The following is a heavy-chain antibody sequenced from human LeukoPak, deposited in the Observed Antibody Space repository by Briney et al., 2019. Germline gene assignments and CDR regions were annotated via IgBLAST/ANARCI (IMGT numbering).Heavy chain of an antibody. CDR3: TRAPSGGTVIDY. J-gene: IGHJ4*02. V-gene: IGHV4-30-2*01. Sequence: SQTLSLTCAVSGASFSSGNYAWSWIRQPPGKGLEWIGYIYHSRSTYYNPSLKSRVTMSVDRSKNHFSLRLHSVTAADTAVYYCTRAPSGGTVIDYWGQGTLVTVSS. CDR2: IYHSRST. CDR1: GASFSSGNYA. D-gene: IGHD4-17*01.